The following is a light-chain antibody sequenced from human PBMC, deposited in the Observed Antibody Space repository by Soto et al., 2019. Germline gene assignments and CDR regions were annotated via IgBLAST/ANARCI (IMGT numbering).Light chain of an antibody. CDR1: TSNIAGNT. CDR3: AAWDDSLNGYV. CDR2: SNN. Sequence: QSVLTQPPSLSGTPGQRVTISCSGSTSNIAGNTVHWYQHLPETAPKLLIYSNNQRPSGVPDRFSGSKSGTSASLAISGLQSEDEADYYCAAWDDSLNGYVFGTGTKLTVL. V-gene: IGLV1-44*01. J-gene: IGLJ1*01.